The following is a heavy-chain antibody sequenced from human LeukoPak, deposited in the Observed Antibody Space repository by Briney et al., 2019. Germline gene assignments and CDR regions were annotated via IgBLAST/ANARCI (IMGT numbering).Heavy chain of an antibody. D-gene: IGHD2-21*02. CDR2: FIPIFGTA. Sequence: GASVNVSCKASGGTVTRSTISWVRQAARHGREWMGGFIPIFGTANYAQMIQGRFTITTDASTSTAYMELSSLRSDDTAVYYGARAYWGGDCCPFGGRCYMDVWGKGTTVTVSS. J-gene: IGHJ6*03. V-gene: IGHV1-69*05. CDR3: ARAYWGGDCCPFGGRCYMDV. CDR1: GGTVTRST.